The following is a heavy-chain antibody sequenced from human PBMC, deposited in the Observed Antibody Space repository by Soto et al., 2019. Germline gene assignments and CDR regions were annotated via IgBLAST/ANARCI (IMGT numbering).Heavy chain of an antibody. CDR2: IREDATEE. V-gene: IGHV3-7*02. CDR3: ATHNVPAAAGLVGDF. J-gene: IGHJ4*02. CDR1: GFTFSTHW. D-gene: IGHD6-13*01. Sequence: EAQLVESGGGVVQPGGSLRLSCAASGFTFSTHWMSWVRQAPGRGLEWVANIREDATEEYDVDSVKGRFTISRDNAKNSVSMRMNSLRAEDSCVYYCATHNVPAAAGLVGDFWSEGTVGTVTS.